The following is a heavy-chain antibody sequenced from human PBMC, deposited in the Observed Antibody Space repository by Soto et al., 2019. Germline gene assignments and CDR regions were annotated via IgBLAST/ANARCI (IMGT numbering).Heavy chain of an antibody. J-gene: IGHJ4*02. CDR2: ISAYNGNT. D-gene: IGHD3-22*01. V-gene: IGHV1-18*01. CDR3: ARDEDSSGYYGPGAY. CDR1: GYTFTSYG. Sequence: VASVKVSCKASGYTFTSYGISWVRQAPGQGLEWMGWISAYNGNTNYAQKLQGRVTMTTDTSTSTAYMELRSLRSDDTAVYYCARDEDSSGYYGPGAYWGQGTLVTVSS.